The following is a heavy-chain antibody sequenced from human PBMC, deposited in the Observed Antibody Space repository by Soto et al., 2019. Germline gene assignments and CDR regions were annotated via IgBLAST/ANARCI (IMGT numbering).Heavy chain of an antibody. D-gene: IGHD3-16*02. J-gene: IGHJ6*02. CDR3: ACKGPGLSWNYYYGMDV. CDR1: GYSFTSYW. Sequence: GESLKISCKCSGYSFTSYWISWVRQMPGKGLEWMGRIDPSDSYTNYSPSFQGHVTISADKSISTAYLQWSSLKASDNVMYYCACKGPGLSWNYYYGMDVWGQVTTVTVSS. CDR2: IDPSDSYT. V-gene: IGHV5-10-1*01.